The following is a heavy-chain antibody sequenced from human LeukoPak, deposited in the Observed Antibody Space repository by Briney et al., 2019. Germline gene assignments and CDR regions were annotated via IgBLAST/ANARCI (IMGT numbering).Heavy chain of an antibody. D-gene: IGHD5-18*01. CDR2: SSGSGGST. Sequence: GGSLRLSCAASGFTFSSYAMSWVRQAPGKGLEGVSASSGSGGSTYYADSVKGRFTISRDNAKNSLYLQMNSLRAEDTAVYYCARARGYSYGYYYYYMDVWGKGTTVTVSS. V-gene: IGHV3-23*01. CDR1: GFTFSSYA. J-gene: IGHJ6*03. CDR3: ARARGYSYGYYYYYMDV.